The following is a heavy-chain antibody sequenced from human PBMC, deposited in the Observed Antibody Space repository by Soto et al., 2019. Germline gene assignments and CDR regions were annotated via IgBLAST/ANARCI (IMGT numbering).Heavy chain of an antibody. CDR1: GGSISNYY. CDR3: ARGQWLPIDVFDI. V-gene: IGHV4-59*01. CDR2: IYYSGST. J-gene: IGHJ3*02. Sequence: SETLSLTCTVSGGSISNYYWSWIRQPPRKGLEWIGNIYYSGSTNYNPSLKSRVTISVDTSKNQFSLKLSSVTAADTAVYYCARGQWLPIDVFDIWGQGTMVTVSS. D-gene: IGHD6-19*01.